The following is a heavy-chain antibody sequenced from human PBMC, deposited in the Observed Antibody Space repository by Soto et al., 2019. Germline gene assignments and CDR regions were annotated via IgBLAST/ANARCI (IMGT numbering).Heavy chain of an antibody. CDR3: ARSPPGGYHYYYGMDV. J-gene: IGHJ6*02. CDR1: GFTFSSDD. V-gene: IGHV3-13*04. Sequence: GGSLRLSCAASGFTFSSDDMQWVRQATGKGLEWVSAIGTAGDTYYPGSVKGRFTISRENAKNSLYLQMNSLRAGDTAVYYCARSPPGGYHYYYGMDVWGQGTTVTVSS. CDR2: IGTAGDT. D-gene: IGHD3-22*01.